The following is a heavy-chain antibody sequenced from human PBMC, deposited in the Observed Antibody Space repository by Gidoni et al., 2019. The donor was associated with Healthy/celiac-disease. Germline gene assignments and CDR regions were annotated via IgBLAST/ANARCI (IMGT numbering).Heavy chain of an antibody. D-gene: IGHD5-12*01. Sequence: QVQLVQSGAEVKKPGSSVQVSCQASGGTFSSYAISWVRQAPGQGLEWMGGIIPIFGTANYAQKFQGRVTITAEESTSTAYMELSSLRSEDTAVYYCARAPGDGYNMYYFDYWGQGTLVTVSS. V-gene: IGHV1-69*01. CDR3: ARAPGDGYNMYYFDY. J-gene: IGHJ4*02. CDR2: IIPIFGTA. CDR1: GGTFSSYA.